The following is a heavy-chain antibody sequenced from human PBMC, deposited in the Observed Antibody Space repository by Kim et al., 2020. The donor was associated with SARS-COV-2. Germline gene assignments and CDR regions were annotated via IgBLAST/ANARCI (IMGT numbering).Heavy chain of an antibody. J-gene: IGHJ6*02. Sequence: GGSLRLSCAASGFNFNTYSMNWVRQAPGKGLEWVSYISSSTTTMYYADSVRGRFTISRDNAKNSLFLQMNSLRDEDTAVYYCARCPLSMTMVRGMITTTLFYYYNMGAWGQGTTVNVSS. CDR1: GFNFNTYS. V-gene: IGHV3-48*02. CDR3: ARCPLSMTMVRGMITTTLFYYYNMGA. CDR2: ISSSTTTM. D-gene: IGHD3-10*01.